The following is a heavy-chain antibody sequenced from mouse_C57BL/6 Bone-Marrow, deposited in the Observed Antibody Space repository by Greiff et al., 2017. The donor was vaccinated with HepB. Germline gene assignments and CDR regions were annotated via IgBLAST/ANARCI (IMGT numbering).Heavy chain of an antibody. CDR3: TYYGSSHWYFDV. J-gene: IGHJ1*03. V-gene: IGHV14-4*01. Sequence: VQLQQSGAELVRPGASVKLSCTASGFNIKDDYMHWVKQRPEQGLEWIGWIDPENGDTEYASKFQGKATITADTSSNTAYLQLSSLTSEDTAVYYCTYYGSSHWYFDVWGTGTTVTVSS. CDR2: IDPENGDT. D-gene: IGHD1-1*01. CDR1: GFNIKDDY.